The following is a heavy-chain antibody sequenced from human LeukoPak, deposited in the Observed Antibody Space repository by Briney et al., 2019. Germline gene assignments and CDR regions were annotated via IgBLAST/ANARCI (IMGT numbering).Heavy chain of an antibody. D-gene: IGHD3-9*01. Sequence: SETLSLTCTVSGGSISSYYWSWIRQPAGKGLEWIGRIYTSGSTNYNPSLKSRVTMSVDTSKNQFSLKLSSVTAADTAMYYCARSVFDWLFHGYYYYMDVWGKGTTVTVSS. CDR3: ARSVFDWLFHGYYYYMDV. CDR2: IYTSGST. J-gene: IGHJ6*03. V-gene: IGHV4-4*07. CDR1: GGSISSYY.